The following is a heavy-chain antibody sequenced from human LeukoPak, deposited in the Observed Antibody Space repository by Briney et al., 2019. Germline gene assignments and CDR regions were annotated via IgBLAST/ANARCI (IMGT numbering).Heavy chain of an antibody. CDR1: GFTFSNYG. Sequence: PGGSLRLSCAASGFTFSNYGMHWVRQAPGKGLEWVAFIRYDGSNTYYADSVKGRFTISRDNSKNTLYLQMNSLRAEDTAVYYCARGRGLPGPLDYWGQGTLVTVSS. CDR2: IRYDGSNT. J-gene: IGHJ4*02. D-gene: IGHD3-10*01. CDR3: ARGRGLPGPLDY. V-gene: IGHV3-30*02.